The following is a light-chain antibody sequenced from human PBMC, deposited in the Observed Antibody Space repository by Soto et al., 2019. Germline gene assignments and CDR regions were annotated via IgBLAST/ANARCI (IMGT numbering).Light chain of an antibody. CDR3: MQTIQIPPFT. CDR1: QSLLHSDGKTY. Sequence: DVVLTQTPLSLSVTPGQPASISCKSSQSLLHSDGKTYLFWYLQKQGQPPQLLMYEVSNRFSGVPDRFSGSGSGTDCTLQISRVEAEDVGVYYCMQTIQIPPFTFGPGTKVDIK. J-gene: IGKJ3*01. CDR2: EVS. V-gene: IGKV2D-29*01.